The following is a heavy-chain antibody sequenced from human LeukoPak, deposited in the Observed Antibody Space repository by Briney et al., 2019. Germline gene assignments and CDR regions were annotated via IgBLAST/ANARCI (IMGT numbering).Heavy chain of an antibody. CDR2: INSDGSST. Sequence: GGSLRLSCAASGFTFSSYWMHWVRQAPGKGLVWVSRINSDGSSTSYADSVKGRFTISRHNSKNTLYLQMNSLRAEDTAVYYCARGRSGYYFDYWGQGTLVTVSS. V-gene: IGHV3-74*01. D-gene: IGHD3-3*01. CDR1: GFTFSSYW. CDR3: ARGRSGYYFDY. J-gene: IGHJ4*02.